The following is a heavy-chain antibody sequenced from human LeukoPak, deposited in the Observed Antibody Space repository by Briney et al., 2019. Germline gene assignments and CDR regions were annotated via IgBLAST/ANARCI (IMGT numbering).Heavy chain of an antibody. Sequence: GGSLRLSCAASGFTFSSYGMHWVRQAPGKGLEWMAVIWYDGSNKYYADSVKGRFTISRDNAKNSLYLQMNSLRDEDTAVYYCARDQDGGYSGYDYPYYGMDVWGQGTTVTVSS. J-gene: IGHJ6*02. D-gene: IGHD5-12*01. CDR3: ARDQDGGYSGYDYPYYGMDV. CDR1: GFTFSSYG. CDR2: IWYDGSNK. V-gene: IGHV3-33*01.